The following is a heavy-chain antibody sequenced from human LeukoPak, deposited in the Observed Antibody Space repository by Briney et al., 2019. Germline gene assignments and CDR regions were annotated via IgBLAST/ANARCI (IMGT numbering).Heavy chain of an antibody. Sequence: GASVKVSCKASGYTFTSYFMHWVRQTPGQGLEWMGIINPSGGSTSYAQKFQGRVTMTRDTSTSMVYMELTSLRSEDTAVYYCAPDPEGSGCYFDYWGQGTLVTVSS. CDR1: GYTFTSYF. D-gene: IGHD6-19*01. J-gene: IGHJ4*02. CDR3: APDPEGSGCYFDY. V-gene: IGHV1-46*01. CDR2: INPSGGST.